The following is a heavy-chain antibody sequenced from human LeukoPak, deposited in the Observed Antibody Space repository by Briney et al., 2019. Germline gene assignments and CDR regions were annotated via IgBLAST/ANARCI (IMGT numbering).Heavy chain of an antibody. D-gene: IGHD6-19*01. V-gene: IGHV4-59*01. Sequence: SETLSLTCTVSGGSISSYYWGWIRQPPGKGLEWIGYIYYSGSTNYNPSLKSRVTISVDTSRNQFSLKLSSVTAADTAVYYCARSSGWYGSFDYWGQGTLVTVSS. CDR3: ARSSGWYGSFDY. CDR1: GGSISSYY. CDR2: IYYSGST. J-gene: IGHJ4*02.